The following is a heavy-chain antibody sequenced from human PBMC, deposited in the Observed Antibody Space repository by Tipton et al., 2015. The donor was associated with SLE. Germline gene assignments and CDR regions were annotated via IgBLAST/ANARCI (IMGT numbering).Heavy chain of an antibody. CDR1: GGSFSGYY. J-gene: IGHJ6*03. Sequence: TLSLTCAVYGGSFSGYYWSWIRQPPGKGLEWIGEINHSGSTNYNPSLKSRVTISVDTSKNQFSLKLSSVTAADTAVYYCARGLIQLWPYYYYYHMDVWGKGTTVTVSS. D-gene: IGHD5-18*01. CDR3: ARGLIQLWPYYYYYHMDV. CDR2: INHSGST. V-gene: IGHV4-34*01.